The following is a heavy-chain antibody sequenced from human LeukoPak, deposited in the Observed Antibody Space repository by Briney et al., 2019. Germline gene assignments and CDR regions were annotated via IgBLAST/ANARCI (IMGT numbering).Heavy chain of an antibody. CDR2: INSDGRST. V-gene: IGHV3-74*01. CDR1: GFTFSSYW. Sequence: TGGSLRLSCAASGFTFSSYWMHWVRQAPGKGLVWVSRINSDGRSTSYADSVKGRFTISRDNAKNTLYLQMNSLRAEDTAVYYCARPAKPYYYDTSGYYLDYWGQGTLVTVSS. D-gene: IGHD3-22*01. CDR3: ARPAKPYYYDTSGYYLDY. J-gene: IGHJ4*02.